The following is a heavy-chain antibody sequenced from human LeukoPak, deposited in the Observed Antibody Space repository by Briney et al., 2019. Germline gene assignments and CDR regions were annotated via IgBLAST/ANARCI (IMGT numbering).Heavy chain of an antibody. V-gene: IGHV3-48*03. CDR1: GFTFSSYE. CDR2: ISSSGSNI. D-gene: IGHD6-6*01. Sequence: GGSLRLSCAASGFTFSSYEMNGVRQAPGKGLEWVSYISSSGSNIYYADSVKGRFTISRDNAKNSLFLQMNSLRAEDTAVYYCARLYSSSSGRALDYWCQGTLVTVSS. J-gene: IGHJ4*02. CDR3: ARLYSSSSGRALDY.